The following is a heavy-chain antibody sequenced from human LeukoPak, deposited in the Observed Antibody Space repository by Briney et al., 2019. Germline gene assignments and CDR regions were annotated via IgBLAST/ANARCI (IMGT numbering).Heavy chain of an antibody. CDR1: GGSISSGGYY. CDR2: IYHSGST. CDR3: ARSGFLDGSPDWFDP. J-gene: IGHJ5*02. D-gene: IGHD3/OR15-3a*01. V-gene: IGHV4-30-2*01. Sequence: SQTLSLTCTVSGGSISSGGYYWSWIRQPPGKGLEWIGYIYHSGSTYYNPSLKSRVTISVDRSKNQFSLKLSSVTAADTAVYYCARSGFLDGSPDWFDPWGQGTLVTVSS.